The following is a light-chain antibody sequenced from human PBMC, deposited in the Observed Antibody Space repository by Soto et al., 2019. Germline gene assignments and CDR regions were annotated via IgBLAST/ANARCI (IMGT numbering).Light chain of an antibody. V-gene: IGLV2-14*01. CDR1: SSDIGSYNY. Sequence: QPALTQPASVSGSPGQSITISCTGTSSDIGSYNYVSWYQQHPGKAPKLMIYEVSNRPSGVSNRFSGSKSGNTASLTISGLQAEDEADYYCSSYTSSSTLGVFGTGTKVTVL. CDR3: SSYTSSSTLGV. J-gene: IGLJ1*01. CDR2: EVS.